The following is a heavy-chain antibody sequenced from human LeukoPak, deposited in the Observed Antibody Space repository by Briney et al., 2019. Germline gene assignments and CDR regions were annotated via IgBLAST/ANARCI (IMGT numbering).Heavy chain of an antibody. J-gene: IGHJ4*02. CDR3: ARSRAGYDYVWGSYRYSSFDY. Sequence: SVKVSCKASGGTFSSYAISWVRQAPGQGLEWMGGIIPIFVTANYAQKFQGRVTITADESTSTAYMELSSLRSEDTAVYYCARSRAGYDYVWGSYRYSSFDYWGQGTLVTVSS. CDR1: GGTFSSYA. V-gene: IGHV1-69*13. CDR2: IIPIFVTA. D-gene: IGHD3-16*02.